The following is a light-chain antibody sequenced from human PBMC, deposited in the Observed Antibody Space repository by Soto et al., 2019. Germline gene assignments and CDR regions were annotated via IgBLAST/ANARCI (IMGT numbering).Light chain of an antibody. J-gene: IGLJ3*02. V-gene: IGLV2-8*01. Sequence: QYALTQPPSVSGSPGQSVTISCTGTSSDVGAYKYVSWYQQYPGKAPKLMIYEVTKRPSGVPDRFSGSKSGNTASLTVSGLQAEDEADYYCTSYVGNDIWVFGGGTKLTVL. CDR2: EVT. CDR3: TSYVGNDIWV. CDR1: SSDVGAYKY.